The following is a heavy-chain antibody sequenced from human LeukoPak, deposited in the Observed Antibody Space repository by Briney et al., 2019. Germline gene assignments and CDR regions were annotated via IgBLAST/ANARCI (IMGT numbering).Heavy chain of an antibody. V-gene: IGHV3-21*01. CDR2: ISSSSSYI. J-gene: IGHJ4*02. CDR3: ARDGGLGHFDY. Sequence: GGSLRLSCAASGFTFSSYSMNWVRRAPGKGLEWVSSISSSSSYIYYADSVRGRFTISRDNAKNSLYLQMNSLRAEDTAVYYCARDGGLGHFDYWGQGTLVTVSS. CDR1: GFTFSSYS. D-gene: IGHD3/OR15-3a*01.